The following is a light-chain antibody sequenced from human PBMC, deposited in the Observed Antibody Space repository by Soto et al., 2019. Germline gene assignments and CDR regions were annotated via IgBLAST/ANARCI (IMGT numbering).Light chain of an antibody. CDR1: QSISSW. V-gene: IGKV1-5*03. CDR2: KAS. J-gene: IGKJ1*01. CDR3: QQYNSYWT. Sequence: DIHMHQSPSTLSASVGDRVTITCRASQSISSWLAWYQQKPGTDLKLLIYKASSLESGVPSRFSGSGSGTEFTLTIISLQHDEFATYECQQYNSYWTFGQGTKVDIK.